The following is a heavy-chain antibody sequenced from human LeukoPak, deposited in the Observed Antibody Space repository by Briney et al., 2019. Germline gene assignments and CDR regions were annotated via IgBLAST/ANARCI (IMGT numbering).Heavy chain of an antibody. D-gene: IGHD6-13*01. Sequence: ASVKVSCKASGYTFTGYYMHWVRQAPGQGLEWMGRINPNSGGTNYAQKSQGRVTMTRDTSISTAYMELSRLRSDDTAVYYCAREQQLELRALRYWGQGTLVTVSS. CDR2: INPNSGGT. V-gene: IGHV1-2*06. J-gene: IGHJ4*02. CDR1: GYTFTGYY. CDR3: AREQQLELRALRY.